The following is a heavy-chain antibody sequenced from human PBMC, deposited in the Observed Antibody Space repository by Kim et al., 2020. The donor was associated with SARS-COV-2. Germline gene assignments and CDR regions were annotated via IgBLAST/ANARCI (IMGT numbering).Heavy chain of an antibody. V-gene: IGHV4-59*01. CDR1: GGSISSYY. CDR3: ARFSGSYSSFDY. D-gene: IGHD1-26*01. Sequence: SETLSLTCTVSGGSISSYYWSWIRQPPGKGLEWIGYIYYSGSTNYNPSLKSRVTISVDTSKNQFSLKLSSVTAADTAVYYCARFSGSYSSFDYWGQGTLV. CDR2: IYYSGST. J-gene: IGHJ4*02.